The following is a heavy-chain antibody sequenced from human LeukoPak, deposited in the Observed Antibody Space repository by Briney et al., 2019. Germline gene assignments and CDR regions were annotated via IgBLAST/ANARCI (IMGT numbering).Heavy chain of an antibody. V-gene: IGHV3-66*01. CDR3: ARGPGGYDN. Sequence: GSLRLSCAASGFTFSSYSMNWVRQAPGKGLEWVSVIFGGGSTYYADSVKGRFTISRDNSKNTLFLQMNSLRVEDTAVYYCARGPGGYDNWGQGTLVTVSS. D-gene: IGHD3-16*01. CDR1: GFTFSSYS. CDR2: IFGGGST. J-gene: IGHJ4*02.